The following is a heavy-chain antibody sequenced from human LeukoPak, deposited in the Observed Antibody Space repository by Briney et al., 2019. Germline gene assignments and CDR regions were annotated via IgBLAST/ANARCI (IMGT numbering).Heavy chain of an antibody. J-gene: IGHJ4*02. CDR3: ANVDTAMVRDY. CDR2: ISYDGSNK. Sequence: PGGSLRLSCAASGFTFSTYDMHWVRQVPGKGLEWVAVISYDGSNKYFADSVKGRFTISRDNSKNTVYLQMNSLRGEDTAVYYCANVDTAMVRDYWGQGTLVTVSS. V-gene: IGHV3-30*18. CDR1: GFTFSTYD. D-gene: IGHD5-18*01.